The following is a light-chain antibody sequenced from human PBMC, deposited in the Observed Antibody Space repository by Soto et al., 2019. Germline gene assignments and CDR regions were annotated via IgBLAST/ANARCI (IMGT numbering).Light chain of an antibody. CDR2: DVS. CDR1: SSDVGAYNY. CDR3: NSYTSSNTLVL. V-gene: IGLV2-14*01. Sequence: QSALTQPASVSGSPGQSITISCTGTSSDVGAYNYASWYQQHPGKAPKLMIYDVSNRPSGVSNRFFGSKSANTASLTISGLQAEDEADYYCNSYTSSNTLVLFGGGTKLTVL. J-gene: IGLJ2*01.